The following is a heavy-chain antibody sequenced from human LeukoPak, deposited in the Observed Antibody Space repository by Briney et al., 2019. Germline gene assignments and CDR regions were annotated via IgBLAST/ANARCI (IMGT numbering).Heavy chain of an antibody. Sequence: GASVNVSCKASGGIFSNYAINWVRQAPGQGLEWVGRIIPIFSIVKSAQRFQGRVTMTTDTSTTTAYMELRSLRSDDTAVYYCARDSVGATRHPFDYWGQGTLVTVSS. CDR2: IIPIFSIV. D-gene: IGHD1-26*01. CDR1: GGIFSNYA. V-gene: IGHV1-69*04. J-gene: IGHJ4*02. CDR3: ARDSVGATRHPFDY.